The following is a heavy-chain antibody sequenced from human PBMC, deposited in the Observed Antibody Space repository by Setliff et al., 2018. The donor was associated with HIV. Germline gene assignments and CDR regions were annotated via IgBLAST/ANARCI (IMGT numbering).Heavy chain of an antibody. D-gene: IGHD5-18*01. CDR2: IYHSGST. J-gene: IGHJ4*02. CDR1: GASISNSNW. CDR3: ARVGLPYNSGRPDQ. Sequence: PSETLSLTCAVSGASISNSNWWSWVRQPHRKGLEWIGEIYHSGSTNYNPSLKSRVTISVDKSKNQFSLKLSSVTAADTAVYYCARVGLPYNSGRPDQWGQGSLVTVSS. V-gene: IGHV4-4*02.